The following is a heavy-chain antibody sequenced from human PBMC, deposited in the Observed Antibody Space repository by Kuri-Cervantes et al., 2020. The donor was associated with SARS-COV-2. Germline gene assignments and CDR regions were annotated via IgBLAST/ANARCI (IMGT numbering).Heavy chain of an antibody. Sequence: GESLKISCVASGFTFSDYYFTWIRQAPGKGLEWVSYISTSGGSIFYADSVKGRFTISRDNAKNPVYLQMNSLRAEDTAVYYCARDWDDYGDYGFDYWGQGTLVTVSS. V-gene: IGHV3-11*04. D-gene: IGHD4-17*01. CDR1: GFTFSDYY. CDR3: ARDWDDYGDYGFDY. CDR2: ISTSGGSI. J-gene: IGHJ4*02.